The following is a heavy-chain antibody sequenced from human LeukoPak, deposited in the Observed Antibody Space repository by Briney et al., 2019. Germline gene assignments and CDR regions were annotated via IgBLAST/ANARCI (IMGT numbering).Heavy chain of an antibody. CDR1: GFTFSSYS. J-gene: IGHJ4*02. CDR2: ISSSNSYI. D-gene: IGHD4-17*01. Sequence: GGSLRLSCAASGFTFSSYSMNWVRQAPGEGLEWVSSISSSNSYIYYADSVKGRFTISRDNAKNSLYLQMNSLRAEDTAVYYCARGGDYGDYIDYWGQGTLDTVSS. CDR3: ARGGDYGDYIDY. V-gene: IGHV3-21*01.